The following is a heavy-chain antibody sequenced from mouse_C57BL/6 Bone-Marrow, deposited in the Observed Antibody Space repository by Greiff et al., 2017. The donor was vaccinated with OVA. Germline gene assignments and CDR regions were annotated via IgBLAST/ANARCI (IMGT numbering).Heavy chain of an antibody. V-gene: IGHV1-76*01. D-gene: IGHD1-1*01. J-gene: IGHJ2*01. CDR1: GCTFTDYY. CDR3: ARRHYYGSSFDY. Sequence: QVQLQQSGAELVRPGASVKLSCKASGCTFTDYYINWVKQRPGQGLEWIARIYPGSGNTYYNEKFKGKATLTAEKSSSTAYMQLSSLTSEDSAVYFCARRHYYGSSFDYWGQGTTLTVSS. CDR2: IYPGSGNT.